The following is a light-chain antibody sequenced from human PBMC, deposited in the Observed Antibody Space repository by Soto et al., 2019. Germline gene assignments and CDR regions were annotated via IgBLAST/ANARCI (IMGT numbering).Light chain of an antibody. CDR2: AAS. V-gene: IGKV1-27*01. CDR1: QGLTSS. J-gene: IGKJ3*01. CDR3: QKYNSAPRT. Sequence: DIQMTQSPSSLSASVGDRVTITCRASQGLTSSLAWYQQKPGKVPKILIYAASTLQSGVPSRFSGSGSGTDFTLTISSLQPEDGATYYCQKYNSAPRTFGPGTKVDIK.